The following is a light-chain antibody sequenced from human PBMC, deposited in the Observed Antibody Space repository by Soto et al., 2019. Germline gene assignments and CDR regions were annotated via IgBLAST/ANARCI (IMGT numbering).Light chain of an antibody. CDR3: QQYNNWPRT. CDR1: QRGSNN. CDR2: GAS. J-gene: IGKJ1*01. V-gene: IGKV3-15*01. Sequence: EVVMTQSPATLSVSPGERATLSCRASQRGSNNLAWYQQKPGQAPRLLMYGASTRATGIPARFSGSRSGTEFTLTISSLQSEDFAVYYCQQYNNWPRTFGQGTKVEIK.